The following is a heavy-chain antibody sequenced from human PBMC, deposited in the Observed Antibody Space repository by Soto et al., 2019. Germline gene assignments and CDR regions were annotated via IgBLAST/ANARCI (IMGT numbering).Heavy chain of an antibody. D-gene: IGHD2-2*01. CDR2: IXXSXXXX. CDR3: XXXXXXTTPGPNCDY. Sequence: EVQLVESGGGLVQPGGSLRLSCVVSGFTFSSYSMNWVRQAPGKGLEWVSYIXXSXXXXYYADSVKGRFTISRDNAKXXXXXXXXXXXXXXXXXXXXXXXXXXTTPGPNCDYWGQGTLVTVSS. CDR1: GFTFSSYS. J-gene: IGHJ4*02. V-gene: IGHV3-48*01.